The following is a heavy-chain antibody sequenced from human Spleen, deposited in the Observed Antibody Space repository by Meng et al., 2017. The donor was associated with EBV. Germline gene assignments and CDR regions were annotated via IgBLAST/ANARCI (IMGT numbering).Heavy chain of an antibody. CDR3: ARGGVVTASYFDF. V-gene: IGHV4-34*01. CDR1: GGSFSDYY. D-gene: IGHD2-21*02. Sequence: QGQLQQWGAGLLKPSETLSLTCSVYGGSFSDYYWTWIRQPPGKGLQWIGEINPSGSTNFNPSLQSRVTMSVDTSDNQFSLKLRSVTAADTAIYYCARGGVVTASYFDFWGQGTLVTVSS. J-gene: IGHJ4*02. CDR2: INPSGST.